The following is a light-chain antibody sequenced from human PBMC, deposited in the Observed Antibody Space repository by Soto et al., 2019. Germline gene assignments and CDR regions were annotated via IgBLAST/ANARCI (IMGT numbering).Light chain of an antibody. CDR3: QQRREWPRT. J-gene: IGKJ2*02. Sequence: EIILTQSPDTLSLSPGERATLSCRASQTVSSNYLAWCQQRPGQAPRLLIYGASTRAAGIPDRFSGSGSGTDFTLTITRLEPEDFAVYYCQQRREWPRTFGQGTKVDIK. CDR1: QTVSSNY. V-gene: IGKV3D-20*02. CDR2: GAS.